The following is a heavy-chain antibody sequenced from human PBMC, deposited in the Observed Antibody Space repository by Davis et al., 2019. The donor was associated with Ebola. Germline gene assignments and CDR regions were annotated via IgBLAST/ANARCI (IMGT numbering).Heavy chain of an antibody. CDR3: ARMGKSYYDSLWDY. CDR2: IYPGDSDT. Sequence: GESLKISCKGSGYSFTSYWIAWVRQMPGKGLEWMGIIYPGDSDTRYSPSFRGQVTISADKSFSTAYLQWSGLKASDTAMYYCARMGKSYYDSLWDYWGLGTLVTVSS. V-gene: IGHV5-51*01. CDR1: GYSFTSYW. J-gene: IGHJ4*02. D-gene: IGHD3-10*01.